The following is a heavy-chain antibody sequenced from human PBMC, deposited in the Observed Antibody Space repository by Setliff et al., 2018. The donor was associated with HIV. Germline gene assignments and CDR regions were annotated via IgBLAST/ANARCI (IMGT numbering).Heavy chain of an antibody. V-gene: IGHV4-30-4*01. CDR1: GGSISSDDHY. D-gene: IGHD6-25*01. CDR3: ARMSISASVYFAY. CDR2: IYHTGAT. Sequence: PSETLSLTCTVSGGSISSDDHYWSWIRQPPGKGLEWIGYIYHTGATYYKSSLESRLTISVDTSKNQFSLKLNSVTAADTAVYFCARMSISASVYFAYWGQGSQVTVSS. J-gene: IGHJ4*02.